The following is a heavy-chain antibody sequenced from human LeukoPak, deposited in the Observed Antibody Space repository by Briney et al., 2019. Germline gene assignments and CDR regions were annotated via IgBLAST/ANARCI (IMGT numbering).Heavy chain of an antibody. CDR3: ARGRYYYDSSFAFDI. CDR2: IKQDGSEK. Sequence: PGGSLRLSCAASGFTFSSYWMSWVRQAPGKGLEWVANIKQDGSEKYYVDSVKGRFTISRDNANNSLFLQMNRLRAEDTAVYYCARGRYYYDSSFAFDIWGQGTMVTVS. CDR1: GFTFSSYW. V-gene: IGHV3-7*01. J-gene: IGHJ3*02. D-gene: IGHD3-22*01.